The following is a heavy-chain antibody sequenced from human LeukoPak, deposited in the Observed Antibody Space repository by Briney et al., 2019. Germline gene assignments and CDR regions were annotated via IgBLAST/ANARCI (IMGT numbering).Heavy chain of an antibody. CDR2: IYHSGST. CDR3: ARKIGSSGAFDI. Sequence: PSGTLFLTCAVSGGPISSTNWWSWVRQPPGKGLEWIGEIYHSGSTNYNPSLRSRITISVDKSKDQFSLRLSSVTAADTAVYYCARKIGSSGAFDIWGQGTMVTVSS. D-gene: IGHD1-26*01. V-gene: IGHV4-4*02. CDR1: GGPISSTNW. J-gene: IGHJ3*02.